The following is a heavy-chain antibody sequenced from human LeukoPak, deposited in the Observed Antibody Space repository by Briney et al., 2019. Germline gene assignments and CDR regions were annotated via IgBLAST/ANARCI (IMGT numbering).Heavy chain of an antibody. D-gene: IGHD3-16*02. J-gene: IGHJ4*02. CDR2: IYYTGNT. V-gene: IGHV4-31*03. CDR3: ARDSMRSYLDY. Sequence: SETLSLTCTVSGGSISSGGYYWSWIRQHPGKGLEWIGYIYYTGNTYYNPSLKSRVTLSVDTSKNQFSLNLSSVTAADTAVHFCARDSMRSYLDYWGQGTLVTVSS. CDR1: GGSISSGGYY.